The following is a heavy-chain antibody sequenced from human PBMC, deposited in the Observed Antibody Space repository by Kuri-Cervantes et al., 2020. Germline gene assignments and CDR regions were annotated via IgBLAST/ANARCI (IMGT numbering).Heavy chain of an antibody. CDR3: AKADANGDFDY. Sequence: SETLSLTCAVYGGSFSGYYWSWIRQPPGKGLEWIGEINHSGSTNYNPSLKSRVTISMDTSQNQFSLRLTSVTAADTAMYYCAKADANGDFDYWGQGTLVTVSS. CDR1: GGSFSGYY. J-gene: IGHJ4*02. CDR2: INHSGST. D-gene: IGHD4-17*01. V-gene: IGHV4-34*01.